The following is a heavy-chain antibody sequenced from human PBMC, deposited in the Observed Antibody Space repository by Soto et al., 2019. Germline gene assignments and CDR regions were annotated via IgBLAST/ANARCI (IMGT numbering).Heavy chain of an antibody. CDR1: GFTFSSYS. CDR3: ARDWILWFGERVYYYGMDV. D-gene: IGHD3-10*01. CDR2: ISSSSSTI. Sequence: EVQLVESGGGLVQPGGSLRLSCAASGFTFSSYSMNWVRQAPGKGLEWVSYISSSSSTIYYADSVKGRFTISRDDAKNSLHLQMNSLRDEDTAVYYCARDWILWFGERVYYYGMDVWGQGTTVTVPS. V-gene: IGHV3-48*02. J-gene: IGHJ6*02.